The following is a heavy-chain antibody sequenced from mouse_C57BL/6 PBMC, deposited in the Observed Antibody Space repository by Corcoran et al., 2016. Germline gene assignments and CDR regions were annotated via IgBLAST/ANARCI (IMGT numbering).Heavy chain of an antibody. CDR2: INPNNGGT. CDR1: GYTFTDYY. CDR3: VRLGYYFDY. J-gene: IGHJ2*01. Sequence: EVQLQQSGPELVKPGASVKISCKASGYTFTDYYMNWVKQSHGKSLEWIGDINPNNGGTSYNQKFKGKATLTVDKSSSTAYMELRSLTSEDSAVYYCVRLGYYFDYWGQGTTLTVSS. V-gene: IGHV1-26*01. D-gene: IGHD3-1*01.